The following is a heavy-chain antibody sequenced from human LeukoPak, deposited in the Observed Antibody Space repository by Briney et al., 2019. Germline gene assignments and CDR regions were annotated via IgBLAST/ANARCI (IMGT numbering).Heavy chain of an antibody. J-gene: IGHJ5*02. CDR2: IYPGDSDT. CDR3: ARQYIRGVIPSWFDP. D-gene: IGHD3-10*02. CDR1: GYTFTSSW. V-gene: IGHV5-51*01. Sequence: GESLKISCTGSGYTFTSSWIGWVRQMPGKGLEWMGIIYPGDSDTRYSPSFQGQVTISADKSVSTAYLQWSSLKASDTAIYYCARQYIRGVIPSWFDPWGQGTLVTVSS.